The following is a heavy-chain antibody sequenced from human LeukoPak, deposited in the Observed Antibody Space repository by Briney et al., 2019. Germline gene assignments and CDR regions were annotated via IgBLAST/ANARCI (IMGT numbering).Heavy chain of an antibody. CDR1: GFTFSSYA. D-gene: IGHD3-22*01. CDR3: AKVPYYDSSGYH. V-gene: IGHV3-23*01. Sequence: PGGSLRLSCAASGFTFSSYAMSWVRQAPGKGLEWVGAISGCGGSTYYADSVKGRVTISRDKSKNTLYLQMNSLRAEETAVDYCAKVPYYDSSGYHWGQGTLVTVSS. J-gene: IGHJ4*01. CDR2: ISGCGGST.